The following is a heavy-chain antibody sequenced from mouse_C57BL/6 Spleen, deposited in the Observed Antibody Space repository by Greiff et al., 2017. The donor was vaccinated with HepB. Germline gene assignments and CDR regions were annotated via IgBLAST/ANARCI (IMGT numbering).Heavy chain of an antibody. CDR3: ERDSGWYFDV. Sequence: EVQLQQSGGGLVKPGGSLKLSCAASGFTFSDYGMHWVRQAPEKGLEWVAYISSGSSTIYYADTVKGRFTISRDNAKNTLFLQMTSLRSEDTAMYYCERDSGWYFDVWGTGTTVTVSS. J-gene: IGHJ1*03. CDR1: GFTFSDYG. V-gene: IGHV5-17*01. D-gene: IGHD3-1*01. CDR2: ISSGSSTI.